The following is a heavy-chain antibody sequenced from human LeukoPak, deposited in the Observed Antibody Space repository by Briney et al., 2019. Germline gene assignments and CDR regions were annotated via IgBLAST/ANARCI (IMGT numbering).Heavy chain of an antibody. V-gene: IGHV3-23*01. CDR1: GFTFSSYA. CDR3: AKDPFRIRYEDIVVVVAAPHFDY. D-gene: IGHD2-15*01. J-gene: IGHJ4*02. CDR2: ISGSGGSA. Sequence: GGSLRLSCAASGFTFSSYAMSWVRQAPGKGLEWVSAISGSGGSAYYADSVKGRFTISRDNSKNTLYLQMNSLRAEDTAVYYCAKDPFRIRYEDIVVVVAAPHFDYWGQGTLVTVSS.